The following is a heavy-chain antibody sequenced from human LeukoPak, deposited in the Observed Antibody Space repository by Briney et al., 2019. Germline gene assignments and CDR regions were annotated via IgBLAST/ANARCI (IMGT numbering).Heavy chain of an antibody. J-gene: IGHJ5*02. CDR2: MSHSAGT. CDR3: ARSGADYIWGSYRFGSWFDP. CDR1: GYSISSGYY. Sequence: SETLSLTCSVSGYSISSGYYWGWIRQPPGQGLEWIGSMSHSAGTYQNPSLKSRVTISIDTSKNQFFLKVNSVTAADTAVYYCARSGADYIWGSYRFGSWFDPWGQGTLVTVSS. D-gene: IGHD3-16*02. V-gene: IGHV4-38-2*02.